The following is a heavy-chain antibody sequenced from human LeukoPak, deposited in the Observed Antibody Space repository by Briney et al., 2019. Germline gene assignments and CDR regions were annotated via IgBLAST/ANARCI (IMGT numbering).Heavy chain of an antibody. D-gene: IGHD4-17*01. CDR2: ISSSSSYI. J-gene: IGHJ4*02. V-gene: IGHV3-21*01. CDR1: GFMFDDYG. CDR3: ARDETTEY. Sequence: GGSLRLSCAGSGFMFDDYGMNWVRQAPGKGLEWVSSISSSSSYIYYADSVKGRFTISRDNAKNSLYLQMNSLRAEDTAVYCCARDETTEYWGQGTLVTVSS.